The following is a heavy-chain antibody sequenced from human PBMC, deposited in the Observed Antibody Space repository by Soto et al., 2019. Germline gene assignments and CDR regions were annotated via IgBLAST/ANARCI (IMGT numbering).Heavy chain of an antibody. CDR3: ATDHRFCSGGSCSSYGMDV. Sequence: ASVKVSCKVSGYTLTELSMHWVRQAPGKGLEWMGGFDPEDGETIYAQKFQGRVTMTEDTSTDTAYMELSSLRSEDTAVYYCATDHRFCSGGSCSSYGMDVWGQGTTVTVSS. V-gene: IGHV1-24*01. CDR1: GYTLTELS. D-gene: IGHD2-15*01. CDR2: FDPEDGET. J-gene: IGHJ6*02.